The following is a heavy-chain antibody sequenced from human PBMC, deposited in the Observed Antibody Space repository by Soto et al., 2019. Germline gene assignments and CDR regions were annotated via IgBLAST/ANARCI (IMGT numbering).Heavy chain of an antibody. D-gene: IGHD3-3*01. CDR2: ISAYNGNT. Sequence: ASVKVSCKASGYTFNRYAISWVRQAPGQGLEWMGWISAYNGNTNYAQKFQGRVTMTTDTSTSTAYMELRSLRSDDTAVYYCATDLFYDPHDGYWGQGTLVTVSS. CDR3: ATDLFYDPHDGY. V-gene: IGHV1-18*01. CDR1: GYTFNRYA. J-gene: IGHJ4*02.